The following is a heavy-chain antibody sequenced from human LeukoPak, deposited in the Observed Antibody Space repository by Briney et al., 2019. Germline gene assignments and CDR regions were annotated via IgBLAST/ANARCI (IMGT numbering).Heavy chain of an antibody. CDR1: GFTFSSYS. CDR2: IKQDGSEK. D-gene: IGHD2-15*01. Sequence: GGSLRLSCAASGFTFSSYSMNWVRQAPGKGLEWVANIKQDGSEKYYVDSVKGRFTISRDNAKNSLYLQMNSLRAEDTAVYYCAREGPPTRFCSGGSCYSGLFDYWGQGTLVTVSS. V-gene: IGHV3-7*03. J-gene: IGHJ4*02. CDR3: AREGPPTRFCSGGSCYSGLFDY.